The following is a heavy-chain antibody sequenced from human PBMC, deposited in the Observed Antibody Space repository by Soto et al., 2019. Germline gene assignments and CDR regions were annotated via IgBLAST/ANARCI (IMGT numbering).Heavy chain of an antibody. V-gene: IGHV1-2*04. CDR1: GYTFTGYY. J-gene: IGHJ6*02. CDR2: INPNSGGT. CDR3: ARVGYYYGSGSPISPLDV. D-gene: IGHD3-10*01. Sequence: ASVKVSCKASGYTFTGYYMHWVRQAPGQGLEWMGWINPNSGGTNYAQKLQGWVTMTRDTSISTAYMELSRLRSDDTAVYYCARVGYYYGSGSPISPLDVWGQGTTVTVSS.